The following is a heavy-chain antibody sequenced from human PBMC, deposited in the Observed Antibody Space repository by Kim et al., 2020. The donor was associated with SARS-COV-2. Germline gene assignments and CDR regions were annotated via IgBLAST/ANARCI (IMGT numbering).Heavy chain of an antibody. V-gene: IGHV3-74*01. Sequence: GGSLRLSCAASGFTFSSYWMHWVRQAPGEGLVWVSRIKTDGSDPRYADSVKGRFTISRDNAKNTLYLQMNSLRAEDTAVYYCARETSTSGSFYFDSWGQGTLVTVSS. J-gene: IGHJ4*02. CDR1: GFTFSSYW. CDR3: ARETSTSGSFYFDS. CDR2: IKTDGSDP. D-gene: IGHD6-19*01.